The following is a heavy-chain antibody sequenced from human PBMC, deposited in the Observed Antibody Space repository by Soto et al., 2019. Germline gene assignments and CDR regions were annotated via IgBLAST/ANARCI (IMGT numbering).Heavy chain of an antibody. Sequence: DVQLVESGGGLVQPGRSLRLSCAASGFTFDDYAMHWVRQAPGKGLEWVSGIRWESGSIGYADSVKGRFTISRDNAKNSLYLQMNSLRAEDTALYYCAKDIVWRSLYYYGMDVW. CDR2: IRWESGSI. J-gene: IGHJ6*01. V-gene: IGHV3-9*01. CDR1: GFTFDDYA. CDR3: AKDIVWRSLYYYGMDV.